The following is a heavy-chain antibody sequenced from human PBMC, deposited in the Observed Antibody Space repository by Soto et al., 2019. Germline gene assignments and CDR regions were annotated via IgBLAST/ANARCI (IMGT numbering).Heavy chain of an antibody. CDR3: AKAVGCSGGSCYAMGAYYYYGMDV. V-gene: IGHV3-30*18. J-gene: IGHJ6*02. CDR2: ISYDGSNK. CDR1: GFTFSSYG. D-gene: IGHD2-15*01. Sequence: QVQLVESGGGVVQPGRSLRLSCAASGFTFSSYGMHWVRQAPGKGLEWVAVISYDGSNKYYADSVKGRFTISRDNSKKPLYLQMNSLRAEDTAVYYCAKAVGCSGGSCYAMGAYYYYGMDVWGQGTTVTVSS.